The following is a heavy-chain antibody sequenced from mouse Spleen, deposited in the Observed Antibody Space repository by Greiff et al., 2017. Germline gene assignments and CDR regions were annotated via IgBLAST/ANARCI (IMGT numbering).Heavy chain of an antibody. D-gene: IGHD2-3*01. CDR1: GYSITSGYY. CDR2: ISYDGSN. Sequence: EVQLMESGPGLVKPSQSLSLTCSVTGYSITSGYYWYWIRQSPGNLLVWMGYISYDGSNNYNPSLKNRITITRDTSKNQFFLKLNSVTTEDTATYYCARDEDGYPYWYFDVWGAGTTVTVSS. CDR3: ARDEDGYPYWYFDV. J-gene: IGHJ1*01. V-gene: IGHV3-6*01.